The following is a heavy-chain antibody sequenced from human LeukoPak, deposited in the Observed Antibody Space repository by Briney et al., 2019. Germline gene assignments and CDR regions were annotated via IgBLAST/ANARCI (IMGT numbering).Heavy chain of an antibody. Sequence: GESLGLSCAASGFTFDDYAMHWVRQAPGKGLEWVSGISWNSGSIGYADSVKGRFTISRDNAKNSLYLQMNSLRAEDTALYYCAKGGYYEAFSGNWFDPWGQGTLVTVSS. CDR3: AKGGYYEAFSGNWFDP. J-gene: IGHJ5*02. CDR2: ISWNSGSI. CDR1: GFTFDDYA. V-gene: IGHV3-9*01. D-gene: IGHD1-26*01.